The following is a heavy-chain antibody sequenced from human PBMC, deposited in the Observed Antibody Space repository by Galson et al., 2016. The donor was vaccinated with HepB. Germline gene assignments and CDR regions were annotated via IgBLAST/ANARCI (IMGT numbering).Heavy chain of an antibody. CDR3: ARPRTSGYSPQYYGMDV. CDR2: IYPGDSDT. J-gene: IGHJ6*02. V-gene: IGHV5-51*01. D-gene: IGHD3-22*01. CDR1: GYSFSSHW. Sequence: QSGAEVKKPGESLKISCKGSGYSFSSHWIGWVRQMPGKGLEWMGIIYPGDSDTRYSQSFQGQVTISADKSIRTAYLQWSSLKASETAMYYCARPRTSGYSPQYYGMDVWGQGTTVTVSS.